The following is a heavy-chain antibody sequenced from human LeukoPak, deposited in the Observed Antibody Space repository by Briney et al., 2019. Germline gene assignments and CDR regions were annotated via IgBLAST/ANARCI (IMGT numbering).Heavy chain of an antibody. CDR3: ASIALGYSSGRPFDY. V-gene: IGHV3-33*03. D-gene: IGHD6-19*01. J-gene: IGHJ4*02. CDR2: IWDDGSNQ. Sequence: GGSLRLSCAASGFIFSSYGMHWVRQAPGKGLEWVAVIWDDGSNQYYADSVKGRFTISRDNAKNSLYLQMNSLRAEDTAVYYCASIALGYSSGRPFDYWGQGTLVTVSS. CDR1: GFIFSSYG.